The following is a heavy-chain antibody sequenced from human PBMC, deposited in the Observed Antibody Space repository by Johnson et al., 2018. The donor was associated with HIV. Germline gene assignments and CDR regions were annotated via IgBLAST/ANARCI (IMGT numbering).Heavy chain of an antibody. CDR1: GFTFSSYC. V-gene: IGHV3-30*03. CDR2: ISYDGSNK. D-gene: IGHD5-18*01. Sequence: VLLVESGGGVVQPGRSLRLSCAGSGFTFSSYCMHWVRQAPGKGLEWVALISYDGSNKYYADSVKGRFTISRDNAKNSLYLQMNSLRAEDTAVYYCARGVTGYSYGTWGQGTMVTVSS. J-gene: IGHJ3*01. CDR3: ARGVTGYSYGT.